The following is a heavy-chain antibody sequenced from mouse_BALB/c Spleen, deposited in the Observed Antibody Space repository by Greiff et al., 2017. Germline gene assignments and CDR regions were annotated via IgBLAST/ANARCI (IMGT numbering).Heavy chain of an antibody. V-gene: IGHV1-53*01. J-gene: IGHJ4*01. D-gene: IGHD2-2*01. Sequence: QVQLQQPGAELVKPGASVKLSCKASGYTFTSYYMYWVKQRPGQGLEWIGGINPSNGGTNFNEKFKSKATLTVDKSSSTAYMQLSSLTSEDSAVYYCTRRYGYDDAMDYWGQGTSVTVSS. CDR1: GYTFTSYY. CDR2: INPSNGGT. CDR3: TRRYGYDDAMDY.